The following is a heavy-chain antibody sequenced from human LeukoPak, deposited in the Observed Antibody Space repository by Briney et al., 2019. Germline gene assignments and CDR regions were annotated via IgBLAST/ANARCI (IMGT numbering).Heavy chain of an antibody. V-gene: IGHV1-8*01. Sequence: VASVKVSCKASGYTFTSYDIDWVRQATGQGLEWMGWMNPNSGNTGYAQKFQGRVAMTRNTSISTAYMELSSLRSEDTAVYYCARMSSGWYRYYYYGMDVWGQGTTVTVSS. CDR1: GYTFTSYD. D-gene: IGHD6-19*01. J-gene: IGHJ6*02. CDR3: ARMSSGWYRYYYYGMDV. CDR2: MNPNSGNT.